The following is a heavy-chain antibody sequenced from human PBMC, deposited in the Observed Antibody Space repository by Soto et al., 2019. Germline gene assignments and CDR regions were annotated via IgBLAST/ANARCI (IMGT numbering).Heavy chain of an antibody. Sequence: GGSLRLSCAASGFTFSSYAMSWVRQAPGKGLEWVSAISGSGGSTYYADSVKGRFTISRANSKNTLYLQMNSLRAEDTAVYYCARNTQTYYDFWSGYYDAFDIWGQGTMVTVSS. V-gene: IGHV3-23*01. CDR3: ARNTQTYYDFWSGYYDAFDI. J-gene: IGHJ3*02. D-gene: IGHD3-3*01. CDR2: ISGSGGST. CDR1: GFTFSSYA.